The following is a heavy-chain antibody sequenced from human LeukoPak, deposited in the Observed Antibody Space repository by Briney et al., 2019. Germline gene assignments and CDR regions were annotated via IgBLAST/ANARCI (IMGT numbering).Heavy chain of an antibody. Sequence: PSETLSLTCTVSGGSISSYYWSWIRQPAGKGLEWIGRIYANGSTNYNPSLKSRVTMSVDTSKNQFSLKLSSVTAADTAVYYCAREGFGYYDFWSGYYIRWFDPWGQGTLVTLSS. V-gene: IGHV4-4*07. D-gene: IGHD3-3*01. CDR2: IYANGST. J-gene: IGHJ5*02. CDR3: AREGFGYYDFWSGYYIRWFDP. CDR1: GGSISSYY.